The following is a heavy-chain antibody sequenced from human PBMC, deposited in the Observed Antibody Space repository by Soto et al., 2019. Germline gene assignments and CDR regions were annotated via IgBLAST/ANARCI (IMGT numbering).Heavy chain of an antibody. V-gene: IGHV3-74*03. Sequence: GGSXRLSCSASVFTFISYCIHLFRQAPGKGLVWVSRISDDCSSTTYADSVRGRFTISRDNANYTLYLEISSLRAGDTGVYYCARRNEYVFEKCGQRPLVTVYS. CDR2: ISDDCSST. CDR3: ARRNEYVFEK. J-gene: IGHJ4*02. CDR1: VFTFISYC. D-gene: IGHD3-16*01.